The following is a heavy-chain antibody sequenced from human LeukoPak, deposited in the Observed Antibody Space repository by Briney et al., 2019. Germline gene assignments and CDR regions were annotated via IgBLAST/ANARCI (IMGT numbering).Heavy chain of an antibody. Sequence: GGSLRLSCAASGFTFSSYAMSWVRQAPGKGLEWVSLISGSGVNTQYADSVKGRFTISRDSSKNTLYLQMNSLRAEDTAVYYCAKRGYSYGLAWGQGTLVTVSS. CDR2: ISGSGVNT. CDR1: GFTFSSYA. CDR3: AKRGYSYGLA. D-gene: IGHD5-18*01. J-gene: IGHJ5*02. V-gene: IGHV3-23*01.